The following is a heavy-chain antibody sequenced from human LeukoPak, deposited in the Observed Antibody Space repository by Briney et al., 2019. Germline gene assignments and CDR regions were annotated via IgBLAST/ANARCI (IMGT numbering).Heavy chain of an antibody. Sequence: GGSLRLSCAASGFTFSSYAMSWVRQAPGKGLEWVSAISGSGGSTYYADSVKGRFTISRDNAKNSLYLQMNSLRAEDTAVYYCARDPYGDYETWFDPWGQGTLVTVSS. V-gene: IGHV3-23*01. CDR3: ARDPYGDYETWFDP. CDR1: GFTFSSYA. CDR2: ISGSGGST. J-gene: IGHJ5*02. D-gene: IGHD4-17*01.